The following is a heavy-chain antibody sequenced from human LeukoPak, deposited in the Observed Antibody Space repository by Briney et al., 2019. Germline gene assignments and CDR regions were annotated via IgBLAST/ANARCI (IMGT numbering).Heavy chain of an antibody. Sequence: GASVKVSCKASGYTFTSYGISWVRQAPGLGLEWMGWISAYTGNTNYAQKFQGRVTMTTDTSTSTAYMELRSLRSDDTAVYYCARDKGVSGSGSYYDYYYYYYGMDVWGQGTTVTVSS. CDR2: ISAYTGNT. CDR3: ARDKGVSGSGSYYDYYYYYYGMDV. CDR1: GYTFTSYG. J-gene: IGHJ6*02. D-gene: IGHD3-10*01. V-gene: IGHV1-18*04.